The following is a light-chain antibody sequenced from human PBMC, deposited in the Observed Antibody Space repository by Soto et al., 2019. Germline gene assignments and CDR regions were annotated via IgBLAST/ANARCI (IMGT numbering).Light chain of an antibody. CDR1: RSDVGTYNL. CDR2: EAT. V-gene: IGLV2-23*01. Sequence: QSALTQPASVSGSPGQSITFSCTVARSDVGTYNLVSWYQQHPNKTPKFIIYEATKRPSGVSARFSGSQSGNTASLTISGLQADDEADYYCFSYAGSPTFYVFGTGTKVTVL. CDR3: FSYAGSPTFYV. J-gene: IGLJ1*01.